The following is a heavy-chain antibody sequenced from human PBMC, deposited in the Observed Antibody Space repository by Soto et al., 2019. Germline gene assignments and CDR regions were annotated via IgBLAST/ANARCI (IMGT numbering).Heavy chain of an antibody. D-gene: IGHD3-22*01. CDR2: IYSGGST. CDR1: GFTVSSNY. V-gene: IGHV3-53*01. CDR3: ARSYYYDSRTYYYGMDV. Sequence: GSLRLSCAASGFTVSSNYMSWVRQAPGKGLEWVSVIYSGGSTYYADSVKGRFTISRDNSKNTLYLQMNSLRAEDTAVYYCARSYYYDSRTYYYGMDVWGQGTTVTVSS. J-gene: IGHJ6*02.